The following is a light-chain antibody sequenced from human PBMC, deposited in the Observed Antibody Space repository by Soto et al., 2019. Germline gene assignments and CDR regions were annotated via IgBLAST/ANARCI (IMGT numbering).Light chain of an antibody. CDR1: QSVSTY. CDR3: QQSYDFPWT. Sequence: DIQMTQSPSSLSASAGDRVTITCRASQSVSTYVSWYQQKPGKAPELLIYAASSLQSGVPSRFSGGRSGTDFTLSISSLQREDFATYYCQQSYDFPWTFGQGTKVEIK. J-gene: IGKJ1*01. CDR2: AAS. V-gene: IGKV1-39*01.